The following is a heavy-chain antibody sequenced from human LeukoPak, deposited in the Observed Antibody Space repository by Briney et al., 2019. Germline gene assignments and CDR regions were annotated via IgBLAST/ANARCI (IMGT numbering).Heavy chain of an antibody. V-gene: IGHV5-51*01. J-gene: IGHJ1*01. CDR3: ARSPYGQGRYFQH. Sequence: GESLKISCKGSGYSFTSYWIGWVRQMPGKGLEWMGIIYPGDSDTRYSPSFQGQVTISADKSISAAYLQWSSLKASNTAMYYCARSPYGQGRYFQHWGQGTLVTVSS. D-gene: IGHD4-17*01. CDR2: IYPGDSDT. CDR1: GYSFTSYW.